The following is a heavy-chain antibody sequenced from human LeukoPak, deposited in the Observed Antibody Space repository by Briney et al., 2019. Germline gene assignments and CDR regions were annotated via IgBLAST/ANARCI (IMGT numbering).Heavy chain of an antibody. CDR1: GFTFSSYA. J-gene: IGHJ4*02. D-gene: IGHD1-1*01. CDR2: ISYDGSNK. Sequence: GRSLRLSCAASGFTFSSYAMHWVRQAPGKGLEWVAVISYDGSNKDYADSVKGRFTISRDNSKDTLYLQMNSLRGEDTAVYYCARRNWNLDYWGQGTLVTVSP. V-gene: IGHV3-30*01. CDR3: ARRNWNLDY.